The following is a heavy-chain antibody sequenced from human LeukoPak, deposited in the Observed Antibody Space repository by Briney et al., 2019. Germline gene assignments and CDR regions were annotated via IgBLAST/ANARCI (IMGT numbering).Heavy chain of an antibody. Sequence: GGSLRLSCAASGFALSSHWMTWVRQVPGRGPEWVANVNRDGSETYYLDSVKGRFTISKDNAKNSLYLQMNSLRAEDTALYHCARNNGMDVWGQGTTDIVSS. CDR1: GFALSSHW. CDR2: VNRDGSET. CDR3: ARNNGMDV. J-gene: IGHJ6*02. V-gene: IGHV3-7*03.